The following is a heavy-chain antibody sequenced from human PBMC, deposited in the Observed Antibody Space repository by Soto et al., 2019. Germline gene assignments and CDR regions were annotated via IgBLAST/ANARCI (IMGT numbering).Heavy chain of an antibody. J-gene: IGHJ6*03. V-gene: IGHV3-66*01. D-gene: IGHD3-16*02. CDR1: GFTVSSNY. CDR3: AWDSRRLYFFDYWGQGTLVTVSSGKGNCARQNYIWGRYPDYYMDV. CDR2: IYSGGST. Sequence: PGGSLRLSCAASGFTVSSNYMSWVRQAPGKGLEWVSVIYSGGSTYYADSVKGRFTISRDNSKNTLYLQMNSLRAEDTAVYYCAWDSRRLYFFDYWGQGTLVTVSSGKGNCARQNYIWGRYPDYYMDVWGKGTTVTGSS.